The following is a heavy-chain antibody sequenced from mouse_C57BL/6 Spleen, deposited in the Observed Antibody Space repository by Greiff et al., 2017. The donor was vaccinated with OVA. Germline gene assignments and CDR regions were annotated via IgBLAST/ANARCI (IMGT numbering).Heavy chain of an antibody. D-gene: IGHD2-4*01. J-gene: IGHJ3*01. V-gene: IGHV1-50*01. Sequence: QVQLQQPGAELVKPGASVKLSCKASGYTFTSYWMQWVKQRPGQGLEWIGEIDPSDSYTNYNQKFKGKATLTLYTSSSTAYMQLSSLTSEVSAVYYCARYDDYDEWFAYWGQGTLVTVSA. CDR1: GYTFTSYW. CDR2: IDPSDSYT. CDR3: ARYDDYDEWFAY.